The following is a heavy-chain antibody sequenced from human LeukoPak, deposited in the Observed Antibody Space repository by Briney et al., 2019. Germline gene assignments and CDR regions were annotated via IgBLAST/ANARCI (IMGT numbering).Heavy chain of an antibody. J-gene: IGHJ3*02. CDR1: GGTFSSYA. CDR2: IIPIFGTA. D-gene: IGHD6-6*01. Sequence: GASVKVSCKASGGTFSSYAISWVRQAPGRGLEWMGGIIPIFGTANYAQKFQGRVTITADKSTSTAYMELSSLRSEDTAVYYCARGEDSRKEDAFDIWGQGTMVTVSS. V-gene: IGHV1-69*06. CDR3: ARGEDSRKEDAFDI.